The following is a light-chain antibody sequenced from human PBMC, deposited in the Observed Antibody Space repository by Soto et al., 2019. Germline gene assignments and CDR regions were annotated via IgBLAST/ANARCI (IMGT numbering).Light chain of an antibody. Sequence: DLQMNQSPSSLSESVGDRVTITCRASQSISSYLNWYQQKPGKAHKLLIYAASSLQSGVPSRFSGSGSGTEFTLTISSLQPEDFATYYCQQSYSTLSITFGQGTRLEIK. CDR3: QQSYSTLSIT. CDR1: QSISSY. J-gene: IGKJ5*01. V-gene: IGKV1-39*01. CDR2: AAS.